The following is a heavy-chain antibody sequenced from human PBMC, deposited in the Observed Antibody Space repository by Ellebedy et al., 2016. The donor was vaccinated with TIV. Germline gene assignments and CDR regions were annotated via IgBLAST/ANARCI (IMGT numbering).Heavy chain of an antibody. Sequence: GGSLRLXCAASGFTFSSYTMNWVRQAPGKGLEWVSSLTGSGGGTYYADSVKGRFTISRDNSKNTLYLQVNSLRAEDTAVYYCARDAKRGGIDFWGQGTLVTVSP. CDR3: ARDAKRGGIDF. J-gene: IGHJ4*02. D-gene: IGHD3-10*01. CDR1: GFTFSSYT. CDR2: LTGSGGGT. V-gene: IGHV3-23*01.